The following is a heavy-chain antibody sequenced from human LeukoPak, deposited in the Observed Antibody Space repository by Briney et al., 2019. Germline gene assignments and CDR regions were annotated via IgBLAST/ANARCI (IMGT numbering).Heavy chain of an antibody. CDR2: ISSSSSYI. Sequence: GGSLRLSCAASGFTFSSYSMNWVRQAPGKGLEWVSSISSSSSYIYYADSVKGRFTISRDNAKNSLYPQMNSLRAEDTAVYYCATLERITFGGVIVDYWGQGTLVTVSS. CDR1: GFTFSSYS. J-gene: IGHJ4*02. CDR3: ATLERITFGGVIVDY. V-gene: IGHV3-21*01. D-gene: IGHD3-16*02.